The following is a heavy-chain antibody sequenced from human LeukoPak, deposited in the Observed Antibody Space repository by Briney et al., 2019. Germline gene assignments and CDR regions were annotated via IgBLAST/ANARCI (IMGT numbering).Heavy chain of an antibody. Sequence: GGSLRLSCVVSGFTFNKYWMSWVRQAPGKGLEWVATMSQDGGEIYYADSVSGRFTISRDNAKNSLYLQMNSLRADDTAIYYFARIMDTLGVHFDSWGQGTLVTVSS. CDR3: ARIMDTLGVHFDS. J-gene: IGHJ4*02. D-gene: IGHD3-16*01. CDR1: GFTFNKYW. V-gene: IGHV3-7*01. CDR2: MSQDGGEI.